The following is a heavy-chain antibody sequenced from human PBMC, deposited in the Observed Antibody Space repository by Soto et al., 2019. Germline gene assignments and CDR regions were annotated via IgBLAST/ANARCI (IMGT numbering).Heavy chain of an antibody. CDR3: ARALYYYDSSGYWRPFDY. CDR1: GYTFTGYY. CDR2: INPNSGGT. V-gene: IGHV1-2*02. D-gene: IGHD3-22*01. Sequence: ASVKVSCKASGYTFTGYYMHWVRQPPGQGLEWMGWINPNSGGTNYAQKFQGRVTMTRDTSISTAYMELSRLRSDDTAVYYCARALYYYDSSGYWRPFDYWGQGTLVTVSS. J-gene: IGHJ4*02.